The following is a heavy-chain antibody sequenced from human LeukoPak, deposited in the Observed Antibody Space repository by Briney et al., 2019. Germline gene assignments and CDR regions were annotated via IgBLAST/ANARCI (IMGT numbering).Heavy chain of an antibody. CDR2: INPSGGST. J-gene: IGHJ6*03. V-gene: IGHV1-46*01. CDR1: GYTFTSYY. CDR3: ARAGGITIFGVVYYYYMDV. Sequence: ASVKVSCKASGYTFTSYYMHWVRQAPGQGLEWMGIINPSGGSTSYAQKFQGRVTMTRDTSTSTVYMELSSLRSEDTAVYYCARAGGITIFGVVYYYYMDVWGKGTTVTVSS. D-gene: IGHD3-3*01.